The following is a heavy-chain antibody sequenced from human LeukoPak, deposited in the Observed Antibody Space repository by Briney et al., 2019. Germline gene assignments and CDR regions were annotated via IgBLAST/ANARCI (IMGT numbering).Heavy chain of an antibody. Sequence: GASVKVSCKASGYTFTSYYMHWVRQAPGQGLEWMGIINPSGGSTSYAQKLQGRVTMTRDTSTSTVYLELSSLRSEDTAVYYCATGRDSSGSHAEYFQHWGQGTLVTVSS. CDR2: INPSGGST. CDR3: ATGRDSSGSHAEYFQH. D-gene: IGHD3-22*01. V-gene: IGHV1-46*04. CDR1: GYTFTSYY. J-gene: IGHJ1*01.